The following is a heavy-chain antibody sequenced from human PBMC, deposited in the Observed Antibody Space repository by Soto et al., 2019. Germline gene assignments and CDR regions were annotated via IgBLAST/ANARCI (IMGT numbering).Heavy chain of an antibody. J-gene: IGHJ4*02. Sequence: QVQLQESGPRLVKPSQTPSLTCTVSGGSISTGGYYWSWISHHPGKGLGWIGYIYYSVSTYYNPSYKCRVTLSVDSSNIHFSLKLSSVTAADTAVYYWARNRNWNFDYWGQGTLVTVSS. CDR3: ARNRNWNFDY. V-gene: IGHV4-31*03. CDR2: IYYSVST. CDR1: GGSISTGGYY. D-gene: IGHD1-20*01.